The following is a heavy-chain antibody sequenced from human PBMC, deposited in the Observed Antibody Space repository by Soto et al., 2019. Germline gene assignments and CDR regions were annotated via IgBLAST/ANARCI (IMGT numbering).Heavy chain of an antibody. V-gene: IGHV3-23*01. CDR2: ISGSGANT. D-gene: IGHD6-19*01. CDR1: GFTFSSYA. Sequence: EVQLLESGGGLVQPGGSLRLSCAASGFTFSSYAMIWVRQAAGKGLEWVSTISGSGANTYYAESVKGRFTISRDNSKNTLDLQMNSLRAEDTAVYYCAKRSLYSSGDVDYWGHGTLVTVSS. CDR3: AKRSLYSSGDVDY. J-gene: IGHJ4*01.